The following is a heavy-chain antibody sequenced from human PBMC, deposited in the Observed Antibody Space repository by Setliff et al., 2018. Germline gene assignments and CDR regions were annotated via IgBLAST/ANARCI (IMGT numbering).Heavy chain of an antibody. CDR1: GFTFSSYA. CDR3: ATEERGENGMDV. V-gene: IGHV3-33*08. Sequence: GGSLRLSCAASGFTFSSYAMHWVRQAPGKGLEWVAVIWYDGSNKYYADSVKGRFTISRDNSKNTLYLQMNSLRAEDTAVYYCATEERGENGMDVWGQGTTVTVSS. CDR2: IWYDGSNK. D-gene: IGHD3-16*01. J-gene: IGHJ6*02.